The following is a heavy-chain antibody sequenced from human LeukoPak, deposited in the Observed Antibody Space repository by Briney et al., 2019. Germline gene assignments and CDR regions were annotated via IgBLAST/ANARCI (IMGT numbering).Heavy chain of an antibody. CDR2: VNPNSGDT. CDR3: ARASGSYWWFDS. D-gene: IGHD1-26*01. CDR1: GYTFTGYY. V-gene: IGHV1-2*02. Sequence: ASVKVSCKASGYTFTGYYLHWVRQAPGQGLEWMGCVNPNSGDTNYAQKFQGSVTMTRDTSISTVYMELSRLRSDDTAVYYCARASGSYWWFDSWGQGTLVTVSS. J-gene: IGHJ5*01.